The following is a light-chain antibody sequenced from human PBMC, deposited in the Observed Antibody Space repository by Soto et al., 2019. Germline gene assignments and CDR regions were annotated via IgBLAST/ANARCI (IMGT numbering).Light chain of an antibody. CDR2: DAS. Sequence: DIQMTQPPSTLSASVGDRVTSTCRSSQSISSWLAWYQQEPGKAPKLLLYDASSLESGVPSRFSGSGSGTEFTLTITSLQPDDFATYYCQHYNTYSPGTFGQGTKVDIK. CDR1: QSISSW. J-gene: IGKJ1*01. CDR3: QHYNTYSPGT. V-gene: IGKV1-5*01.